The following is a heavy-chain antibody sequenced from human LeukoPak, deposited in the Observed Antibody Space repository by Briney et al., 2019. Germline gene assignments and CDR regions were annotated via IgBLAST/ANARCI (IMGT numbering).Heavy chain of an antibody. CDR3: VHYYDNSDYQQPNHFDY. CDR1: GGSIYSTNYY. Sequence: SETLSLTCIVSGGSIYSTNYYWGWIRQPPGKGLEWIGTIYYLGSPYYNPSLKSRLTISMDTSKNQFSLKLTSVTAADTATYYCVHYYDNSDYQQPNHFDYWGQGTLVTVSS. V-gene: IGHV4-39*01. J-gene: IGHJ4*02. CDR2: IYYLGSP. D-gene: IGHD3-22*01.